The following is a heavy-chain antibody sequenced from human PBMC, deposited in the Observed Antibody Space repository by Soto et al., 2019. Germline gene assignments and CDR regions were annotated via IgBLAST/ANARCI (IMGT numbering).Heavy chain of an antibody. Sequence: GASVKVSCKASGYTFTDYHIHWMRQAPGQGLEWMGIINPFSGSTAYAQKLQGRVTMTRDTSTSAVYMELSSLRSEDTAVYYCARGSSYYYESSGPPEYFQHWGQGTLVTVS. CDR1: GYTFTDYH. D-gene: IGHD3-22*01. J-gene: IGHJ1*01. CDR2: INPFSGST. CDR3: ARGSSYYYESSGPPEYFQH. V-gene: IGHV1-46*04.